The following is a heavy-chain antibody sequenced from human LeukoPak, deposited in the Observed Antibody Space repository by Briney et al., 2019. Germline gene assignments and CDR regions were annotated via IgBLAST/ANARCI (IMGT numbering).Heavy chain of an antibody. Sequence: PSETLSLSCALYGVSFSGYYWTWIRQPPGRGLEWIGYIYYSGSTNYKPSLKSRVTISVDTSKNQFSLKLNSVTAADTAVYYCARGGYYGSGNDFRFDPWGQGTLVTVSS. V-gene: IGHV4-59*01. D-gene: IGHD3-10*01. CDR3: ARGGYYGSGNDFRFDP. J-gene: IGHJ5*02. CDR2: IYYSGST. CDR1: GVSFSGYY.